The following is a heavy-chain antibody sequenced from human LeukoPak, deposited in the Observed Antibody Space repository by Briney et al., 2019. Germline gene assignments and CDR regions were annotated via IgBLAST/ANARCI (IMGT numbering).Heavy chain of an antibody. J-gene: IGHJ6*04. CDR2: IGTAGDP. V-gene: IGHV3-13*05. CDR3: ARADGSGSYLGSASRYYYYGMDV. Sequence: HPGGSLRLSCAASGFTFSSYDMHWVRQATGEGLEWVSAIGTAGDPYYPGSVKGRFTISRENAKNSLYLQMNSLRAGDTAVYYCARADGSGSYLGSASRYYYYGMDVWGKGTTVTVSS. D-gene: IGHD3-10*01. CDR1: GFTFSSYD.